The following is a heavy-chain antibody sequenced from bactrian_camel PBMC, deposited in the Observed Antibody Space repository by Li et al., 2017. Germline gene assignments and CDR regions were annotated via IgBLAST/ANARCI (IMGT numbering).Heavy chain of an antibody. D-gene: IGHD6*01. J-gene: IGHJ4*01. Sequence: SGGGLVQPGGSLRLACAASGFTFSSYAMGWVRQAPGKGLEWVSGLNGYGNTIYYADSVKGRFTVSRDNARNTLYFQLSSLRTEDTAMYYCAADRGELSPYGTSWHYWGQGTQVTVS. V-gene: IGHV3S31*01. CDR3: AADRGELSPYGTSWHY. CDR2: LNGYGNTI. CDR1: GFTFSSYA.